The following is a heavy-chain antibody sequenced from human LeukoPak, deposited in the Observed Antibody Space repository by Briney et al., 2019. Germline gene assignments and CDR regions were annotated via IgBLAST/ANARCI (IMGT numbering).Heavy chain of an antibody. V-gene: IGHV3-30*18. Sequence: GGSLRLSCAVFGFTFSGYGMHWVRQAPGKGLEWLAVISFDGSHKYYADSVKGRFTISRDNSKNTLDLQMSSLRAEDTAVYYCAKDCSGGSCYSFDYWGQGALVTVSS. J-gene: IGHJ4*02. D-gene: IGHD2-15*01. CDR2: ISFDGSHK. CDR1: GFTFSGYG. CDR3: AKDCSGGSCYSFDY.